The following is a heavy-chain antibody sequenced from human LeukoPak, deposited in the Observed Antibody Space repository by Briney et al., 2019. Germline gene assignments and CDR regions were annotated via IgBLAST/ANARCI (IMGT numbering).Heavy chain of an antibody. J-gene: IGHJ5*02. V-gene: IGHV6-1*01. CDR1: GDSVSSNSAA. CDR2: TYYRSKWYN. Sequence: SQTLSLTCAISGDSVSSNSAAWNWIRQSPSRGLEWLGRTYYRSKWYNDYAASVKSRITINPDTSKNQFSLQLNSVTPEDTAVYYCARILRSGIAAAGTSNWFDPWGQGTLVTVSS. D-gene: IGHD6-13*01. CDR3: ARILRSGIAAAGTSNWFDP.